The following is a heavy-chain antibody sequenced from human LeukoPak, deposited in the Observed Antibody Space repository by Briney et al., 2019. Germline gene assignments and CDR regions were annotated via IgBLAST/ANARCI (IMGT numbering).Heavy chain of an antibody. Sequence: SQTLSLTCSVSAGSTSSGGYYWSWIRQYPGKGLEWIGYVRSSGTTYYNPSLKGRVAMSVDTSKNQFSLKLNSVTAADTAIYYCARQIPNGPLDSWGQGTLASVSS. V-gene: IGHV4-31*03. CDR3: ARQIPNGPLDS. J-gene: IGHJ5*01. CDR1: AGSTSSGGYY. CDR2: VRSSGTT.